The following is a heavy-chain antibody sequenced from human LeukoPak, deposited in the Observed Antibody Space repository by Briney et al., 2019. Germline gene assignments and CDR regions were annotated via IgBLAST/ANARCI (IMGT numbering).Heavy chain of an antibody. CDR3: ARDNPFKYDYVN. V-gene: IGHV4-34*01. D-gene: IGHD3-16*01. J-gene: IGHJ4*02. CDR1: SESFSGYF. CDR2: INYSGST. Sequence: SETLSLTCAIYSESFSGYFWSWIRQPPGKGLEWIGEINYSGSTNYNPSLKSRVTISVDTSKNQFSLKLSSVTAADTAVYYCARDNPFKYDYVNWGQGTLVTVSS.